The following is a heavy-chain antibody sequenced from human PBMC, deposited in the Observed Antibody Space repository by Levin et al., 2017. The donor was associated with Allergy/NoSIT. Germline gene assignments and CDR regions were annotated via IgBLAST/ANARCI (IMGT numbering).Heavy chain of an antibody. CDR2: ISSSSSYI. J-gene: IGHJ4*02. D-gene: IGHD1-26*01. CDR3: ASTRSGSYLISDY. CDR1: GFTFSSYS. Sequence: GGSLRLSCAASGFTFSSYSMNWVRQAPGKGLEWVSSISSSSSYIYYADSVKGRFTISRDNAKNSLYLQMNSLRAEDTAVYYCASTRSGSYLISDYWGQGTLVTVSS. V-gene: IGHV3-21*01.